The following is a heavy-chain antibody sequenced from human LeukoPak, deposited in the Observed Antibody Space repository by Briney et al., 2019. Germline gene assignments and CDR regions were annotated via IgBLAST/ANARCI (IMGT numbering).Heavy chain of an antibody. J-gene: IGHJ6*02. Sequence: ASVKVSCKASGYTFTGYHMHWVRQAPGQGLEWMGWINPNSGGTNYAQKFQGRVTMTRDTSISTAYMELSRLRSDDTAVYYCARGVASTSSIPDMDVWGQGTTVTVSS. D-gene: IGHD2-2*01. CDR2: INPNSGGT. CDR3: ARGVASTSSIPDMDV. V-gene: IGHV1-2*02. CDR1: GYTFTGYH.